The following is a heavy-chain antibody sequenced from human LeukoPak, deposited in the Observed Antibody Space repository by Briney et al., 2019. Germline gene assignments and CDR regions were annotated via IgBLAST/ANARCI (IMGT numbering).Heavy chain of an antibody. CDR2: ISGSGVNT. CDR3: AKVADYGDYPGSFFGTRNAFDF. D-gene: IGHD4-17*01. CDR1: GFTFSSYA. J-gene: IGHJ3*01. V-gene: IGHV3-23*01. Sequence: PGGSLRLPCAASGFTFSSYAMHWVRQAPGKGLEWVSAISGSGVNTYYADSVKGRFTISRDNSKNTLYLQMNSLRAEDTAVYYCAKVADYGDYPGSFFGTRNAFDFWGQGTVITVSS.